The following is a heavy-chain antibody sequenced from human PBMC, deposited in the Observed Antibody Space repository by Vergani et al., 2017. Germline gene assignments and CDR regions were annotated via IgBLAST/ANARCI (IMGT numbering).Heavy chain of an antibody. V-gene: IGHV4-39*01. Sequence: QVQLQESGPGLVKPSETLSLTCTVSGDSVISTDYHWGWIRQPPGKGLEWIGSIYNSGNGDSSSSLKSRVTISADTSTNQFSLRLTSVTAADTAVYYCASGKYYSDSTSHFRGRYFDVWGRGTLVTVPS. J-gene: IGHJ2*01. CDR3: ASGKYYSDSTSHFRGRYFDV. CDR2: IYNSGNG. CDR1: GDSVISTDYH. D-gene: IGHD3-16*01.